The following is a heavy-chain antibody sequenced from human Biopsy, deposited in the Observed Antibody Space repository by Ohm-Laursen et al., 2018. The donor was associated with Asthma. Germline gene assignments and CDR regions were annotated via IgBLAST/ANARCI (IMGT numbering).Heavy chain of an antibody. J-gene: IGHJ4*02. V-gene: IGHV3-30-3*01. Sequence: SLRLSCTASRRHFGSYNMHWARQAPGKGLEWVAVITFDGSTQHYGDSVKGRFTISRDNSKNMLFLQMNSLRAEDTAVYYCLRDTLGYYFDIWGQGTQVTVSS. D-gene: IGHD6-13*01. CDR1: RRHFGSYN. CDR2: ITFDGSTQ. CDR3: LRDTLGYYFDI.